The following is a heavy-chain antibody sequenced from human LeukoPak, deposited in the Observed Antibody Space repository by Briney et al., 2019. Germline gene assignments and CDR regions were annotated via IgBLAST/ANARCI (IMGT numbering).Heavy chain of an antibody. CDR2: IYYSGST. Sequence: SETLSLTCTVSGGSISSSSYYWGWIRQPPGKGLEWIGSIYYSGSTYYNPSLKSRVTISVDTSKNQFSLKLSSVTAADTAVYYCARGGYGDYVSLDYWGQGTLVTVSS. D-gene: IGHD4-17*01. CDR1: GGSISSSSYY. V-gene: IGHV4-39*01. J-gene: IGHJ4*02. CDR3: ARGGYGDYVSLDY.